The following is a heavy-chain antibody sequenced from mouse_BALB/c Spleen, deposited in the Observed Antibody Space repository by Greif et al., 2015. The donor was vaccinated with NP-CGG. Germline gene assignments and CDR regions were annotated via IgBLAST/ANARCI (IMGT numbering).Heavy chain of an antibody. CDR2: INPSTGYT. CDR3: AFGRFAY. Sequence: QVQLQQSGAELAKPGASVKMSCKASGYTFTSYWMHWVKQRPGQGLEWIGYINPSTGYTEYNQKFKDKATLTADKSSSTAYMQLSSLTSEDSAVYYCAFGRFAYWGQGTLVTVSA. CDR1: GYTFTSYW. J-gene: IGHJ3*01. V-gene: IGHV1-7*01.